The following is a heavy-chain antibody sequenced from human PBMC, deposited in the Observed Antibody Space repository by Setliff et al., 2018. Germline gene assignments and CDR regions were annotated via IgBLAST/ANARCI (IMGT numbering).Heavy chain of an antibody. CDR2: ISSTITST. CDR1: GFTFSSYS. Sequence: GGSLRLSCAASGFTFSSYSMNWVRQAPGKGLEWVSAISSTITSTYYADSVKGRFTISRDNSKNTLYLQMNSLRAEDTAVYYCAKKGLVIIWDYYYGMDVWGQGTTVTVSS. CDR3: AKKGLVIIWDYYYGMDV. J-gene: IGHJ6*02. D-gene: IGHD3-9*01. V-gene: IGHV3-23*01.